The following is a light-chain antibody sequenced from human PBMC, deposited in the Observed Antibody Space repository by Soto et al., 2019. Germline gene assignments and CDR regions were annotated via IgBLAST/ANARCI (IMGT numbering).Light chain of an antibody. CDR2: DGS. V-gene: IGKV3-15*01. CDR1: QSISNN. Sequence: EIVMTQSPATLSVSPGERATLSCRASQSISNNLAWYQQKPGQAPRLLIYDGSTRATGIPARFSASGSGTEFTLTISSLQSEDFAVYYCQQFNNWPRTFGQGTRVDVK. J-gene: IGKJ1*01. CDR3: QQFNNWPRT.